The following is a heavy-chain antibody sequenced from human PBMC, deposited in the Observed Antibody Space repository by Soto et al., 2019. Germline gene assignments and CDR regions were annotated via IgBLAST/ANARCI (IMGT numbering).Heavy chain of an antibody. CDR3: ARNRDGYNY. Sequence: TSETLSLTCTVSGDYISRYYWNWIRQPPGKGLEWIGYIYYSGSTNYNPSLKSRVTISVDTSKNQFSLKLSSVTAADTAVYYCARNRDGYNYWGQGTLVTVSA. CDR2: IYYSGST. J-gene: IGHJ4*02. V-gene: IGHV4-59*01. D-gene: IGHD5-12*01. CDR1: GDYISRYY.